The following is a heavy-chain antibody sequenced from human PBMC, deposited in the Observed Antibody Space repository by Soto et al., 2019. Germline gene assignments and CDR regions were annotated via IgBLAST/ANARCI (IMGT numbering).Heavy chain of an antibody. V-gene: IGHV4-34*01. CDR3: ARNPRYYYDSKSLGYYYGMDV. D-gene: IGHD3-22*01. CDR1: GGSFSGYY. Sequence: PSETLSLTCAVYGGSFSGYYWSWIRQPPGKGLEWIGEINHSGSTNYNPSLKSRVTISVDTSKNQFSLKLSSVTVADTAVYYCARNPRYYYDSKSLGYYYGMDVWGQGTTVTVSS. J-gene: IGHJ6*02. CDR2: INHSGST.